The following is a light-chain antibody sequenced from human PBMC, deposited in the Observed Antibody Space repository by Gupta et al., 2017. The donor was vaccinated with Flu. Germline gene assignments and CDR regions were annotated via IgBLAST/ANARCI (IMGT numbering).Light chain of an antibody. CDR3: DSYASSHSGWV. J-gene: IGLJ3*02. CDR1: SCCIGGPSD. Sequence: TIPCTGGSCCIGGPSDVHWYQQLPGKAPKIIIYHTSNRPSGVPDRSSDSNSGASATLTIAGLQAEDEADYYCDSYASSHSGWVFGGGTKLTVL. V-gene: IGLV1-40*03. CDR2: HTS.